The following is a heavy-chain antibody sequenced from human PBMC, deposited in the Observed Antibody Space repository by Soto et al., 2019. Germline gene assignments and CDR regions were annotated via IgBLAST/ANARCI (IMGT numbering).Heavy chain of an antibody. CDR3: ARGGGQYGVETGFNY. D-gene: IGHD3-10*01. V-gene: IGHV3-30*03. CDR1: GFIFSNHG. Sequence: QMQLVESGGGAVQPGRSLRLSCAASGFIFSNHGIHWVRQAPGKGLEWVADISNGGSDKWYADSVKGRFTISRDNSKNTVSLQMNGLRPEDTAVYYCARGGGQYGVETGFNYWGQGTLVTVSS. J-gene: IGHJ4*02. CDR2: ISNGGSDK.